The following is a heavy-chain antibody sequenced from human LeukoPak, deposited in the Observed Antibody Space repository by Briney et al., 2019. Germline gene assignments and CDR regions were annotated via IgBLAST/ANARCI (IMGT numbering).Heavy chain of an antibody. Sequence: GGSLRLSCAASGFTFSNYQMNWVRQAPGKGLEWVSYISSSGSTICYADSVKGRFTISRDNAKNSLYLQMNSLRAEDTAVYYCARGGYSYGYQGAYYFDYWGQGTLVTVSS. J-gene: IGHJ4*02. D-gene: IGHD5-18*01. V-gene: IGHV3-48*03. CDR1: GFTFSNYQ. CDR2: ISSSGSTI. CDR3: ARGGYSYGYQGAYYFDY.